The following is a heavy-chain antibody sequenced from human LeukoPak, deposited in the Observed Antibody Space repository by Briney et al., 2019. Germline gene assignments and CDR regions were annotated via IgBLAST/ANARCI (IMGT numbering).Heavy chain of an antibody. CDR2: INHSGST. Sequence: SETLSLTCAVYGGSFSGYYWSWIRQPPGKGLEWIGEINHSGSTNYNPSLKSRVTISVDTSKNQFSLKLSSVTAADTAVYYCARGRSSSYYYYYYMDVWSKGTTVTVSS. V-gene: IGHV4-34*01. J-gene: IGHJ6*03. CDR3: ARGRSSSYYYYYYMDV. D-gene: IGHD3-16*02. CDR1: GGSFSGYY.